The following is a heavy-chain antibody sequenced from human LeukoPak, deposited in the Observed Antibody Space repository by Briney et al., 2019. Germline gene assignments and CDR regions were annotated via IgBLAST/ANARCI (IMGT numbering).Heavy chain of an antibody. CDR3: GXDYSGSPLGY. J-gene: IGHJ4*02. D-gene: IGHD1-26*01. CDR2: IYSGGSS. Sequence: GGSLRLSCAASGFTVSSNYMSWVRQAPGKGLEWVSVIYSGGSSYYADSVKGRFTISRDNSKNTLYLKMTSLRAEATAVYYCGXDYSGSPLGYWGQGTLVTVSS. CDR1: GFTVSSNY. V-gene: IGHV3-66*01.